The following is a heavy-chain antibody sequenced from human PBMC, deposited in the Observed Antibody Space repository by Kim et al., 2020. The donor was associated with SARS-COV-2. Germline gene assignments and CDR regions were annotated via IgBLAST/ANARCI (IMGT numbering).Heavy chain of an antibody. CDR1: GGSISSYY. D-gene: IGHD3-3*01. J-gene: IGHJ5*02. CDR3: ARAHFSTGEYYEFWSGYYRSWFDP. V-gene: IGHV4-59*01. CDR2: IYYSGST. Sequence: SETLSLTCTVSGGSISSYYWSWIRQPPGKGLEWIGYIYYSGSTNYNPSLKSRVTISVDTSKNQFSLKLSSVTAADTAVYYCARAHFSTGEYYEFWSGYYRSWFDPGAREPWSPSPQ.